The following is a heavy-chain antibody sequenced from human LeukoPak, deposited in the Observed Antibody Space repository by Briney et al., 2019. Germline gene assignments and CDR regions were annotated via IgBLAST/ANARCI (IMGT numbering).Heavy chain of an antibody. Sequence: GGSLRLSCTASVCTFGSYTMSWVRKAPWKGLEWVSVIYSGGSTYYADSVKGRFTISRDNSKNTVYLQMNTLRAEDTAVYYCAREEGFSWGQGTLVTVSS. CDR2: IYSGGST. V-gene: IGHV3-53*01. J-gene: IGHJ4*02. CDR1: VCTFGSYT. D-gene: IGHD3-3*01. CDR3: AREEGFS.